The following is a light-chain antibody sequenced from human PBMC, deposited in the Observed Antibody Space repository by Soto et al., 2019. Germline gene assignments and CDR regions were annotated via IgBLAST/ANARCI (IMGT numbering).Light chain of an antibody. J-gene: IGKJ1*01. CDR3: QQYYSSPPT. Sequence: DIVMTQSPDSLAVSLGERATINCKSSQSILYSSNNKNYLAWYQHKPGQPPNLVIYWASTRESGVPDRFSGSGSGTDFTLTISSLKAEDVAVYYCQQYYSSPPTFGQGTKVE. CDR2: WAS. CDR1: QSILYSSNNKNY. V-gene: IGKV4-1*01.